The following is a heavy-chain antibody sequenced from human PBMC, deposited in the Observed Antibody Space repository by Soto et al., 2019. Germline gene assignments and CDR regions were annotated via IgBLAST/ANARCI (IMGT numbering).Heavy chain of an antibody. CDR2: ISSDGSNR. V-gene: IGHV3-30-3*01. CDR1: GFIFSSYA. CDR3: AKAPWNLAHTHYFDF. Sequence: GGSLRLSCAASGFIFSSYAMHWVRQAPGKGLEWVAVISSDGSNRYYADSVGGRFTTSRDNSESTVYLHMSSLTGDDTAVFYCAKAPWNLAHTHYFDFWGQGTLVTVSS. D-gene: IGHD1-1*01. J-gene: IGHJ4*02.